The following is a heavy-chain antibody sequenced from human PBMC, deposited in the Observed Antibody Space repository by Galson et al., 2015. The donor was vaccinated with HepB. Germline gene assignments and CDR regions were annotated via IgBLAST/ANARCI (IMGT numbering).Heavy chain of an antibody. V-gene: IGHV1-18*01. J-gene: IGHJ6*02. CDR1: GYTFTSYG. Sequence: SVKVSCKASGYTFTSYGISWVRQAPGQGLEWMGWISAYNGNTNYAQKLQGRVTMTTDTSTSTAYMELRSLRSDDTAMYYYARHPHAADCSGGSCYSAYYYYYGMDVWGRGTTVTVSS. CDR3: ARHPHAADCSGGSCYSAYYYYYGMDV. CDR2: ISAYNGNT. D-gene: IGHD2-15*01.